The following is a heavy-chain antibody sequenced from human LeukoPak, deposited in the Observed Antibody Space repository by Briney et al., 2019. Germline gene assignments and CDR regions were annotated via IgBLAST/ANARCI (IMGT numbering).Heavy chain of an antibody. J-gene: IGHJ4*02. V-gene: IGHV1-18*01. CDR2: ISAYNGNT. Sequence: GASVKVSCKASGGTFSNHAISWVRQAPGQGLEWMGWISAYNGNTNYAQKLQGRVTMTTDTSTSTAYMELRSLRSDDTAVYYCARVPFLSYYGSGSPFDYWGQGTLVTVSS. D-gene: IGHD3-10*01. CDR3: ARVPFLSYYGSGSPFDY. CDR1: GGTFSNHA.